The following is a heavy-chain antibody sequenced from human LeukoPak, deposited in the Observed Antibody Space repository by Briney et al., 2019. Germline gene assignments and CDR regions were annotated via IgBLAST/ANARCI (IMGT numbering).Heavy chain of an antibody. J-gene: IGHJ4*02. Sequence: SGPTLVNPTQTLTLTCTFSGFSLSTSGVGVGWIRQPPGKALEWPALIYWDDDKRYNSSLKSRLTITKDTSKNQVVLIMTNMDPTDTGTYYCAHSEGFDYWGQGTLVTVSS. CDR3: AHSEGFDY. CDR2: IYWDDDK. CDR1: GFSLSTSGVG. V-gene: IGHV2-5*02.